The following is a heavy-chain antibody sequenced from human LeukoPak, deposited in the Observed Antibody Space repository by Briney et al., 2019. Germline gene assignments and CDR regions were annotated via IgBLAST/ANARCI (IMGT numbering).Heavy chain of an antibody. CDR3: AIEVVMGEPNYYYSGMGV. V-gene: IGHV3-23*01. CDR2: ISGSGGRA. CDR1: GFNFRGYA. D-gene: IGHD2-21*01. Sequence: GGSLRLSCAASGFNFRGYAMSWVRQAPGKGLEWVSAISGSGGRAHYADSVRGRFTISRDNSQNTLQLQMNSLRAEDTAVYYCAIEVVMGEPNYYYSGMGVWGQGTTVTVSS. J-gene: IGHJ6*02.